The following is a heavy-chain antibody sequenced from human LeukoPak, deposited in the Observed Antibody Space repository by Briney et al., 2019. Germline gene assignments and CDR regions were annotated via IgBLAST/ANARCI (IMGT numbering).Heavy chain of an antibody. V-gene: IGHV4-38-2*02. D-gene: IGHD2-2*01. J-gene: IGHJ4*02. CDR1: GYSISIGFY. Sequence: PSETLCLTCTVSGYSISIGFYWGWIRQPPGTGLEWIGNIYHSGSAYYNPSLKSRVTLSIDTSKNQFSLQLSSVTAADTAVYYCTRQQETSTWPPIDYWGQGTLVTVSS. CDR3: TRQQETSTWPPIDY. CDR2: IYHSGSA.